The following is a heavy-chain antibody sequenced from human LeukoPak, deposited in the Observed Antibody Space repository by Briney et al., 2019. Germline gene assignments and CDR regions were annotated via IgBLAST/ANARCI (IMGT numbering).Heavy chain of an antibody. J-gene: IGHJ5*02. D-gene: IGHD3-22*01. Sequence: SCKASGYTFTGYYMHWVRQAPGKGLEWVAVISYDGSNKYYADSVKGRFTISRDNSKNTLYLQMNSLRAEDTAVYYCAARLTYYYDSSGFDPWGQGTLVTVSS. CDR2: ISYDGSNK. CDR3: AARLTYYYDSSGFDP. CDR1: GYTFTGYY. V-gene: IGHV3-30*03.